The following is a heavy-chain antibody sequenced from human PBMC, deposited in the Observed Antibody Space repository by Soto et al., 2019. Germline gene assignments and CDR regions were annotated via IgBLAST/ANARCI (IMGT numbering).Heavy chain of an antibody. J-gene: IGHJ5*02. Sequence: GASVKVSCKASGGTFSSYAISWVRQAPGQGLEWMGWIIPYNRNTNYAQKFQGRVTMTTDTSTSTAYMELRSLTSDDTAVYYCARGLRPYNWNDWFDPWGQGTLVTVSS. D-gene: IGHD1-1*01. V-gene: IGHV1-18*01. CDR1: GGTFSSYA. CDR3: ARGLRPYNWNDWFDP. CDR2: IIPYNRNT.